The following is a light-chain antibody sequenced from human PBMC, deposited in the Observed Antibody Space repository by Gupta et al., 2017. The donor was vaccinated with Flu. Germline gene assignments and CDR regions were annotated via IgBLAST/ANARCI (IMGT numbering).Light chain of an antibody. J-gene: IGKJ5*01. V-gene: IGKV1-39*01. CDR3: QQRDSTPLT. CDR1: QSISSY. Sequence: PSSLSASVGHRVTITCRASQSISSYFNSYQQKPGSAPKLLLYAASSLQSAVPSRFSGSSSSTAFTLTISSRLPADFATYYCQQRDSTPLTFGQGTQVEIK. CDR2: AAS.